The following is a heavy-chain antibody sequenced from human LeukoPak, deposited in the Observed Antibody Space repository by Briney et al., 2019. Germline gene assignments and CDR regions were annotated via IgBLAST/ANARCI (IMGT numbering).Heavy chain of an antibody. J-gene: IGHJ4*02. CDR3: AKDNRRHYTSGPNPDSLH. D-gene: IGHD6-19*01. Sequence: PGGSLRLSCAASGFTFSSYAMSWVRQAPGKGLEWVSDISGSGGSTYYADSVKGRFTISRDNAKNSLYLQMNSLRVEDTAFYYCAKDNRRHYTSGPNPDSLHWGQGALVTVSS. CDR1: GFTFSSYA. CDR2: ISGSGGST. V-gene: IGHV3-23*01.